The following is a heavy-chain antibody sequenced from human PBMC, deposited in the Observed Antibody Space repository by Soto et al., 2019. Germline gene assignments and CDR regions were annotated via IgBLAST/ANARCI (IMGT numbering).Heavy chain of an antibody. V-gene: IGHV1-69*06. J-gene: IGHJ6*02. CDR1: GGTFSSYA. Sequence: ASVKVSCKASGGTFSSYAISWVRQAPGQGLEWMGGIIPIFGTANYAQKFQGRVTITADKSTSTAYMELSSLRSEDTAVYYCARGAYSYGRGAYYYYGMDVWGQGTTVTV. D-gene: IGHD5-18*01. CDR2: IIPIFGTA. CDR3: ARGAYSYGRGAYYYYGMDV.